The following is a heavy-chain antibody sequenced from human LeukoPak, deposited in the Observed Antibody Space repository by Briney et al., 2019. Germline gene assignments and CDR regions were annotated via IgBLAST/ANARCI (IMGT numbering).Heavy chain of an antibody. J-gene: IGHJ4*02. V-gene: IGHV3-48*01. CDR3: ARDRTTIFGVVIPPFDY. CDR2: ISSSSTI. Sequence: GSLRLSCAASGFTFSSYSMNWVRQAPGKGLEWVSYISSSSTIYYADSVKGRFTISRDNAKNSLYLQMNSLRAEDTAVYYCARDRTTIFGVVIPPFDYWGQGTLVTVSS. D-gene: IGHD3-3*01. CDR1: GFTFSSYS.